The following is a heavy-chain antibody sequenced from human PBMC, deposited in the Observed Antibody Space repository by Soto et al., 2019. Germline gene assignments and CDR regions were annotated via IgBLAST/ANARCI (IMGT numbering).Heavy chain of an antibody. D-gene: IGHD5-12*01. J-gene: IGHJ4*02. Sequence: VQLVQSGAEVKKPGSSVKVSCKASGGTFSSYAISWVRQAPGQGLEWMGGIIPIFGTANYAQKFQGRVTITADESTSTAYMELSSLRSEDTAVYYCARVRGRDGYNGLGGALDYWGQGTLVTVSS. CDR3: ARVRGRDGYNGLGGALDY. CDR2: IIPIFGTA. V-gene: IGHV1-69*01. CDR1: GGTFSSYA.